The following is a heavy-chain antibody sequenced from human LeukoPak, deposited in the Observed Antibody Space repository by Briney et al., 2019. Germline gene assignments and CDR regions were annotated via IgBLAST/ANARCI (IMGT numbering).Heavy chain of an antibody. CDR2: INPNSGGT. CDR3: ARGGHTAMGPDDAFDI. J-gene: IGHJ3*02. CDR1: GYTFTRYY. Sequence: ASVKVSCKASGYTFTRYYMHWVRQAPGQGLEWMGWINPNSGGTNYAQKFQGWVTMTRDTSISTAYMELSRLRSDDTAVYYCARGGHTAMGPDDAFDIWGQGTMVTVSS. V-gene: IGHV1-2*04. D-gene: IGHD5-18*01.